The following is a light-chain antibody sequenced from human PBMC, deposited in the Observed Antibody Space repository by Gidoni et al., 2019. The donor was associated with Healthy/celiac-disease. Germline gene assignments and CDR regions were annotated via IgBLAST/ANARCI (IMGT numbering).Light chain of an antibody. CDR1: QGISSY. CDR3: LQLNSYRWT. J-gene: IGKJ1*01. V-gene: IGKV1-9*01. CDR2: AAS. Sequence: DIQLTQSPSFLSASVGDRVTITCRASQGISSYLAWYQQKPGKAPKLLIYAASTLQSGVPSRFSGSGSGTEFTLTISSLQPEDFATYYCLQLNSYRWTFGQGTKVEIK.